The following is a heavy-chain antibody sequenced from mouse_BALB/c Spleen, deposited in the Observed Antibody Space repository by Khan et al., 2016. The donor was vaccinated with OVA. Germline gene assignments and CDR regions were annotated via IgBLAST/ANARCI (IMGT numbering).Heavy chain of an antibody. CDR1: GFSLTTYG. D-gene: IGHD1-1*01. J-gene: IGHJ4*01. V-gene: IGHV2-3*01. Sequence: QVQLKQSGPGLVAPSQSLSITCSISGFSLTTYGVNWVRQPPGKGLEWLGVIWGDGSTNYHSTLKSRLIISKDNSKRQVFLTLNSLQTDDTATYYCAKFTPDYYSMDYWGHGTSVTVSS. CDR3: AKFTPDYYSMDY. CDR2: IWGDGST.